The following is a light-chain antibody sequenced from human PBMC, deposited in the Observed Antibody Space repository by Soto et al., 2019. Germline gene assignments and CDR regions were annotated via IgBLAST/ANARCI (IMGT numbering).Light chain of an antibody. CDR1: QSVLYSSNNKNY. V-gene: IGKV4-1*01. J-gene: IGKJ1*01. CDR2: WAS. Sequence: DIVMTQSPDSLAVSLGERATINCKSSQSVLYSSNNKNYLAWYQQKPGQPPKPLIYWASTRESGVPDRFSGSGSGTDFTLTSSSLQAEDVAVYYCQQYYSTPWTFGQGTKVEIK. CDR3: QQYYSTPWT.